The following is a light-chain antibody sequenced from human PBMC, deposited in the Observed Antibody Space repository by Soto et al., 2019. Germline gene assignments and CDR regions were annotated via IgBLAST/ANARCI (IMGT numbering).Light chain of an antibody. J-gene: IGKJ4*01. CDR3: QQYGSSP. Sequence: EIVLTHSPGTLSLSPGERATLSCRASQSVSSSFLAWYQQKPGQAPRLLVYGASSRATGIPDRFSGSGSGTDFTLTIRRLEPEDFAVYFCQQYGSSPFGGGTKVEIQ. CDR2: GAS. V-gene: IGKV3-20*01. CDR1: QSVSSSF.